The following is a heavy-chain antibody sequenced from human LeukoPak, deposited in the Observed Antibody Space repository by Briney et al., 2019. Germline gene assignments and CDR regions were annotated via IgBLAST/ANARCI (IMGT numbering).Heavy chain of an antibody. D-gene: IGHD6-6*01. Sequence: SETLSLTCTVSGGSISSYYWSWIRQPPGKGLEWIGYIYYSGTTNYNPSYKSRVTISVDTSKNQFSLKLSSVTAADTAVYYCARGGIAARRLDYWGQGTLVTVSS. CDR3: ARGGIAARRLDY. J-gene: IGHJ4*02. CDR1: GGSISSYY. V-gene: IGHV4-59*12. CDR2: IYYSGTT.